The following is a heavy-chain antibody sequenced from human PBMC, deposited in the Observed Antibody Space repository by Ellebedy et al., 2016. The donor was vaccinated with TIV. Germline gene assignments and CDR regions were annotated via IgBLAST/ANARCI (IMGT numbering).Heavy chain of an antibody. J-gene: IGHJ4*02. CDR2: IYYSGST. CDR1: GGSISSSSYY. CDR3: ARGPSSGYSYG. Sequence: MPGGSLRLSCTVSGGSISSSSYYRGWIRQPPGKGLEWIGSIYYSGSTYYNPSLKSRVTISVDTSKNQFSLKLSSVTAADTAVYYCARGPSSGYSYGWGQGTLVTVSS. D-gene: IGHD5-18*01. V-gene: IGHV4-39*01.